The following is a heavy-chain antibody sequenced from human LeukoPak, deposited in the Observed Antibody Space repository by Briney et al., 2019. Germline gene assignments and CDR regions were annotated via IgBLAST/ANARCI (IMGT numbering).Heavy chain of an antibody. CDR1: GYSLTTYW. CDR3: ARHRGVSTGKDYYAMDV. CDR2: IYPGDSDT. D-gene: IGHD3-10*01. V-gene: IGHV5-51*01. J-gene: IGHJ6*02. Sequence: GESLKISCKGSGYSLTTYWIAWVRQMPGKGLEWMGIIYPGDSDTRYSPSFQGQVTISADKSIDTAYLQLSSLKASDTAMYYCARHRGVSTGKDYYAMDVWGQGTTVTVSS.